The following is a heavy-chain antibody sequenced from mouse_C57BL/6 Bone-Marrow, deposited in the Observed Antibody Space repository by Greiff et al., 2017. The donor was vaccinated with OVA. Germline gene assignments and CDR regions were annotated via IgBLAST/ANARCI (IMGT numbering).Heavy chain of an antibody. V-gene: IGHV8-8*01. CDR2: IWWDDDK. CDR1: GFSLSTFGMG. Sequence: QVTLKVSGPGILQPSQTLSLTCSFSGFSLSTFGMGVGWIRQPSGKGLEWLAHIWWDDDKYYNPALKSRLTISKDTSKYEVFLKIANVDTADTATYYCARIITAVVEGYYFDYWGQGTTLTVSS. D-gene: IGHD1-1*01. J-gene: IGHJ2*01. CDR3: ARIITAVVEGYYFDY.